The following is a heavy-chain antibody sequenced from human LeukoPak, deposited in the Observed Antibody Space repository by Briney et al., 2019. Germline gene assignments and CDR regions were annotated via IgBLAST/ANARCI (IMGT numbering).Heavy chain of an antibody. J-gene: IGHJ4*02. CDR2: MNPNSGNT. V-gene: IGHV1-8*01. CDR1: GYTFTSYD. Sequence: GASVKVSCKASGYTFTSYDINWVRQATGQGLERMGWMNPNSGNTGYAQKFQGRVTMTRNTSISTAYMELSSLRSEDTAVYYCARGQYSSSWYLPPVKLFDYWGQGTLVTVSS. D-gene: IGHD6-13*01. CDR3: ARGQYSSSWYLPPVKLFDY.